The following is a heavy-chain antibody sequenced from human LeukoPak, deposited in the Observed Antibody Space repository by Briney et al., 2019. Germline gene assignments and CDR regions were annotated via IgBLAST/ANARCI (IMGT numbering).Heavy chain of an antibody. CDR3: AKAVGYSYGYDDAFDI. J-gene: IGHJ3*02. CDR2: ISGSGGST. Sequence: PGGSLRLSCAAPGFTLSSYAMSWVRQAPGKGLEWVSAISGSGGSTYYADSVKGRFTISRDNSKNTLYLQMNSLRAEDTAVYYCAKAVGYSYGYDDAFDIWGQGTMVTVSS. V-gene: IGHV3-23*01. D-gene: IGHD5-18*01. CDR1: GFTLSSYA.